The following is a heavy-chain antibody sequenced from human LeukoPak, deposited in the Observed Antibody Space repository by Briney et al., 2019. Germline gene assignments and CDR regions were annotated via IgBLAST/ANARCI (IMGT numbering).Heavy chain of an antibody. V-gene: IGHV3-23*01. CDR3: ASAPGSLVSIAARPYYFDS. D-gene: IGHD6-6*01. CDR2: INGAGSAT. Sequence: GGSLRLSCAASGFTFSNYAMSWVRQAPGKGLEWVSVINGAGSATYYADSVKGRFAISRDSSKSTLHLHINSLRAEDTAVYYCASAPGSLVSIAARPYYFDSWGQGTLVTVSS. J-gene: IGHJ4*02. CDR1: GFTFSNYA.